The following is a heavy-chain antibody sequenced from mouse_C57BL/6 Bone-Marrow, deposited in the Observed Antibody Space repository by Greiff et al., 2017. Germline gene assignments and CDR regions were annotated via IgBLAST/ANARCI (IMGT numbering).Heavy chain of an antibody. CDR3: ARHDPYAMDY. V-gene: IGHV5-12*01. CDR1: GFTFSDYY. Sequence: DVKLVESGGGLVQPGGSLKLSCAASGFTFSDYYMYWVRQTPEKRLEWVAYISNGGGSTYYPDTVKGRFTISRDNAKNTLYLQMSRLKSEDTAMYYCARHDPYAMDYWGQRTSVTVSS. CDR2: ISNGGGST. J-gene: IGHJ4*01.